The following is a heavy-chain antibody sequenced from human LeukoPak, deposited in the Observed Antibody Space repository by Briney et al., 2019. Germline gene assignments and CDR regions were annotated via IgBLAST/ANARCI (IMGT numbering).Heavy chain of an antibody. CDR1: GFTFSSYA. Sequence: GGSLRLSCAASGFTFSSYAMHWVRQAPGKGLEWVAVISYDGSNKYYADSVKGRFTISRDNSKNTLYLQMNSLRAEDTAVYYCARGPYSGSFRGDYWGQGTLVTVSS. CDR3: ARGPYSGSFRGDY. V-gene: IGHV3-30-3*01. D-gene: IGHD1-26*01. CDR2: ISYDGSNK. J-gene: IGHJ4*02.